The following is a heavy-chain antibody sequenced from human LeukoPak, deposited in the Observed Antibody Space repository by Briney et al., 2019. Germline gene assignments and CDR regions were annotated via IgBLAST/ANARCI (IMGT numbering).Heavy chain of an antibody. V-gene: IGHV3-23*01. J-gene: IGHJ3*01. CDR2: FSGGGGAT. CDR1: GFTFNYYP. CDR3: ARGASCNFNKCNSFDF. Sequence: RGSLTLSRAASGFTFNYYPLAWLPQAPGKGLAWVASFSGGGGATFYGDSVKGRFTVARDNSRNTVYLEIDSLRAEDTALYYCARGASCNFNKCNSFDFWGQGTMLTVSS. D-gene: IGHD2/OR15-2a*01.